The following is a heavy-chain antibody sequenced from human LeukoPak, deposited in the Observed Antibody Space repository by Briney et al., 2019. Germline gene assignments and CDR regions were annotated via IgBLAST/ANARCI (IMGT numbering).Heavy chain of an antibody. Sequence: SETLSLTCTVSGGSISSYYWSWIRQPPGKGLEWIGCIYYSGSTNYNPSLKSRVTISVDTSKNQFSLKLSSVTAADTAVYYCARDYYGSGRAIVFDIWGQGAMVTVSS. CDR2: IYYSGST. CDR1: GGSISSYY. V-gene: IGHV4-59*01. D-gene: IGHD3-10*01. CDR3: ARDYYGSGRAIVFDI. J-gene: IGHJ3*02.